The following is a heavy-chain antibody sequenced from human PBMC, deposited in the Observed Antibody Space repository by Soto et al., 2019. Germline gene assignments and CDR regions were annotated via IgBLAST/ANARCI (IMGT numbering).Heavy chain of an antibody. CDR1: GGSISGYY. Sequence: PSETRSLTCTATGGSISGYYWNWIRQPPGKGLEWIGYVYSSGSTNYNPSLKNRVTISVGTSYNQFSLKLNSVTAADTAVYYCARWQFTETNQGDCFDPWGQENMLTISS. CDR2: VYSSGST. CDR3: ARWQFTETNQGDCFDP. V-gene: IGHV4-59*01. J-gene: IGHJ5*01. D-gene: IGHD1-7*01.